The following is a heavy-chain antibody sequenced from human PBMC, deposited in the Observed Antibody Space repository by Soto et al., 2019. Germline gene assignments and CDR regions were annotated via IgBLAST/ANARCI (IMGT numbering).Heavy chain of an antibody. CDR1: GFTFRSYW. CDR2: IKQDGSEK. J-gene: IGHJ3*02. V-gene: IGHV3-7*01. CDR3: ARVGQYYYDSSGYYSDAFDI. Sequence: GGSLRLSCAASGFTFRSYWMSWVRQAPGKGLEWVANIKQDGSEKYYVDSVKGRFTIYRDNAKNSLYLQMNSLRAEDTAVYYCARVGQYYYDSSGYYSDAFDIWGQGTMVTVSS. D-gene: IGHD3-22*01.